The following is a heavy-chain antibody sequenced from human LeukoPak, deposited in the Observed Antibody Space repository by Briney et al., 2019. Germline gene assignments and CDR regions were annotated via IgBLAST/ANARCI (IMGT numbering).Heavy chain of an antibody. Sequence: PGGSLRLSCAASGFSFRTYAMTWVRQAPGKGLEWVSSISGSGATTYNADPLKGRITISRDNSENTLYLQMNSLRAEDTAVYYCVKESTSSGYYYAPDYWGQGTLVTVS. J-gene: IGHJ4*02. CDR3: VKESTSSGYYYAPDY. CDR2: ISGSGATT. CDR1: GFSFRTYA. V-gene: IGHV3-23*01. D-gene: IGHD3-22*01.